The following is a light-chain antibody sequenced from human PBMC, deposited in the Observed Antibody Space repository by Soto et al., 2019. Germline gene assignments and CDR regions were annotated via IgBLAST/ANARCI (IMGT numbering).Light chain of an antibody. Sequence: QSVLTQPPSVSGAPGQRVTISCTGSSSNLGSGYDVQWYQQLPGAAPKLLIYGNANRPSGVHDRFSGSKSGTSASLAISGLQAEDEAEYFCQSYDNMVSPYNDVFGTGTKLTVL. V-gene: IGLV1-40*01. CDR2: GNA. J-gene: IGLJ1*01. CDR3: QSYDNMVSPYNDV. CDR1: SSNLGSGYD.